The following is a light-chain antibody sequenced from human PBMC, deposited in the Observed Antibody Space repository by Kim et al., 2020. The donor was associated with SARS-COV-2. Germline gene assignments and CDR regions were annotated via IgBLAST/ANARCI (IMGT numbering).Light chain of an antibody. V-gene: IGLV3-19*01. CDR1: SLRSYY. Sequence: SSELTQDPAVSVALGQTVRITCQGDSLRSYYATWYQQKPRQAPVLVIYGRNNRPSGIPDRFSGYTSGNTASLTVSGDQAEDEADFYCQSRDSGGNVVFGGGTKLTVL. CDR2: GRN. CDR3: QSRDSGGNVV. J-gene: IGLJ2*01.